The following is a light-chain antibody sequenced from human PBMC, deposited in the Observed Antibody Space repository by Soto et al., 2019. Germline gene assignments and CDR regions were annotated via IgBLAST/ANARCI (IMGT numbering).Light chain of an antibody. Sequence: QSALTQPASVSGSPGQSITISCTGTSSDIGDYNYVSWYQQYPGKVPKLMIYEVSERPSGVPDRFSGSKSGNTAFLTVSGLQAEDEADYYCLSYADTAYVFGTGTKVTVL. CDR2: EVS. J-gene: IGLJ1*01. V-gene: IGLV2-8*01. CDR1: SSDIGDYNY. CDR3: LSYADTAYV.